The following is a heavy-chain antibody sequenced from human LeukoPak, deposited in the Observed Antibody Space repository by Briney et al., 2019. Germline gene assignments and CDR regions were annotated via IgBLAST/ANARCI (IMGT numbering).Heavy chain of an antibody. CDR3: ARDRGYCSSTSCYSSMGY. Sequence: GGSLRLSCAASGFTFSNYWMSWVRQAPGKGLEWVANIKPDGSEKFYVDSVKGRFTVSRDDAKNPLYLQMNSLRAEDTAVYYCARDRGYCSSTSCYSSMGYWGQGTLVTVSS. V-gene: IGHV3-7*01. J-gene: IGHJ4*02. D-gene: IGHD2-2*01. CDR1: GFTFSNYW. CDR2: IKPDGSEK.